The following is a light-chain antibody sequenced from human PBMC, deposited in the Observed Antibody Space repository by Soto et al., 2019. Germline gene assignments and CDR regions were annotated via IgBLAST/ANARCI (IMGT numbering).Light chain of an antibody. CDR2: GAS. J-gene: IGKJ5*01. Sequence: EIVMTQSPATLSVSPGERTTLSCRASQSVSTNLAWYQQKPGQAPRLLIYGASTRATGIPARFSGSGSETEFTLTIRSLQSEDFAVYYCQQYDDWPPITFGQGTRREIK. V-gene: IGKV3-15*01. CDR1: QSVSTN. CDR3: QQYDDWPPIT.